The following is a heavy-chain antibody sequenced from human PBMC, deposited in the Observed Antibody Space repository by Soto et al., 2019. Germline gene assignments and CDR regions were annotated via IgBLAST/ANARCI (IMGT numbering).Heavy chain of an antibody. V-gene: IGHV4-39*01. J-gene: IGHJ4*02. CDR3: AKSGYIVATIL. Sequence: SETLSLTCTVSGGSISSSSYYWGWIRQPPGKGLEWIGSIYYSGSTYYNPSLKSRVTISVDTSKNQFSLKLSSVTAADTAVYYCAKSGYIVATILWGQGTLVTVSS. CDR2: IYYSGST. D-gene: IGHD5-12*01. CDR1: GGSISSSSYY.